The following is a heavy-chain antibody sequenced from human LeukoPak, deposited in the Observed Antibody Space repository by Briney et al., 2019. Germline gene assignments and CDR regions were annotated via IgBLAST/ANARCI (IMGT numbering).Heavy chain of an antibody. Sequence: ASVKVSCKASGYTFTGYYMHWVRQAPGQGLEWMGWINPNSGGTNYAQKFQGRVTMTRDMSTSTVYMELSSLRSEDTAVYYCARDEWYGEVAFDIWGQGTMVTVSS. V-gene: IGHV1-2*02. D-gene: IGHD4-17*01. CDR1: GYTFTGYY. CDR2: INPNSGGT. CDR3: ARDEWYGEVAFDI. J-gene: IGHJ3*02.